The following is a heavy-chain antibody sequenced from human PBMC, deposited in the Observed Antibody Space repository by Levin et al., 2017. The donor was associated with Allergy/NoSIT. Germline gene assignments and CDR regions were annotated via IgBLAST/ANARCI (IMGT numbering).Heavy chain of an antibody. CDR1: GFAFSSYA. V-gene: IGHV3-30*18. Sequence: PGGSLRLSCTASGFAFSSYAMVWVRQAPGKGLEGVSVISYNGDDKYYGDSVKGRFTISRDNSKNMVYLQMNSLRPEDTAVYYCAKVMGSMVIASLDYWGQGSLVIVSS. CDR3: AKVMGSMVIASLDY. J-gene: IGHJ4*02. CDR2: ISYNGDDK. D-gene: IGHD4/OR15-4a*01.